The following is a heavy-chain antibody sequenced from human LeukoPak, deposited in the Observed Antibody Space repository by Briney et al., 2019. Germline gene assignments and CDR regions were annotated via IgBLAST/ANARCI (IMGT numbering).Heavy chain of an antibody. CDR2: ISAYNGNT. CDR1: GYTFTSYG. J-gene: IGHJ6*02. Sequence: ASVKVSCKASGYTFTSYGISWVRQAPGQGLEWMGWISAYNGNTNYAQKLQGRVTMTTDTSTSTAYMELSSLRSEDTAVYYCATWAHRPLYYGMDVWGQGTTVTVSS. V-gene: IGHV1-18*01. CDR3: ATWAHRPLYYGMDV.